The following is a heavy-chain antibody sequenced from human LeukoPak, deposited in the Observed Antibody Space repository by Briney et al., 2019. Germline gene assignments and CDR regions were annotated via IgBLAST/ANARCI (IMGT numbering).Heavy chain of an antibody. CDR1: GFTFSSHW. Sequence: QSGGSLRLSCAASGFTFSSHWMHWVRQAPGKGLVWVSRINTDGSGTDYADSVKGRFTISRDNAKNTLYLQMNSLRAEDTAVYYCARILYYKTGRSTVTFASGIDYWGQGTLVTVSS. J-gene: IGHJ4*02. CDR3: ARILYYKTGRSTVTFASGIDY. V-gene: IGHV3-74*01. D-gene: IGHD4-11*01. CDR2: INTDGSGT.